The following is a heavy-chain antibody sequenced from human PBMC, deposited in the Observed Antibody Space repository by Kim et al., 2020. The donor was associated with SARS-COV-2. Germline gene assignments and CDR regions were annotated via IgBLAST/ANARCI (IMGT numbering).Heavy chain of an antibody. CDR3: AKGWGTVTNRFGY. D-gene: IGHD4-17*01. V-gene: IGHV3-23*01. J-gene: IGHJ4*02. Sequence: WVSLRLSCAASGFTFSSYAMSWVRQAPGKGLEWVSAISGSGGSIYYADSVKGRITISRDNSKNTLHLQMNSLSAEDTAVYYWAKGWGTVTNRFGYWGQGT. CDR1: GFTFSSYA. CDR2: ISGSGGSI.